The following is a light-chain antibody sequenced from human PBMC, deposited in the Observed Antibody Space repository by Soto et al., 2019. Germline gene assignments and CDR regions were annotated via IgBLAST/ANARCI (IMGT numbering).Light chain of an antibody. J-gene: IGKJ4*01. CDR2: STS. CDR3: QQYGSSLT. CDR1: QSVSSY. Sequence: EIVLTQSPATLSLSPGERATLSFRASQSVSSYLSWYQQKPGQAPRLLIYSTSTRATGIPDRFSGSGSGTDFTLTISRLEAEDSAVYYCQQYGSSLTFGGGTKVDIK. V-gene: IGKV3-20*01.